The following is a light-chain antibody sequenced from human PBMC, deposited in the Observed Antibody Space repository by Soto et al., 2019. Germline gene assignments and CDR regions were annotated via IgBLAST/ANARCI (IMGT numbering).Light chain of an antibody. V-gene: IGLV1-40*01. CDR3: QSYDSSLSGVV. CDR2: GNS. J-gene: IGLJ2*01. CDR1: SSNIGAGYY. Sequence: QSVLTQPPSVSGAPGQRVTISCTGSSSNIGAGYYVHWYQQLPGTAPKLLIYGNSNRPSGVPDRFSGSKSGTSASLAITGLQAEEEDDYYCQSYDSSLSGVVFGGGTKLTVL.